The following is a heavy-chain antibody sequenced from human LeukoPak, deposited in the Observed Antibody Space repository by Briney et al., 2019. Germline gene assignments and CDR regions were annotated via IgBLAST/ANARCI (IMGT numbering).Heavy chain of an antibody. J-gene: IGHJ4*02. D-gene: IGHD3-22*01. CDR3: ARGPPEDDSSGYHDY. CDR1: GGSFSGYY. Sequence: PSETLSLTCAVYGGSFSGYYWSWIRQPPGKGLEWIGEINHSGSTTYNPSLKSRVTISVDTSKNQFSLKLSSVTAADTAVYYCARGPPEDDSSGYHDYWGQGTLVTVSS. V-gene: IGHV4-34*01. CDR2: INHSGST.